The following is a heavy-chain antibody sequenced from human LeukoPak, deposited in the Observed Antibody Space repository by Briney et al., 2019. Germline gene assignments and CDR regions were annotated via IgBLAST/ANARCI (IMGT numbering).Heavy chain of an antibody. CDR1: GFTFSSYW. Sequence: GGSLRLSYAASGFTFSSYWMSWVRQAPGKGLEWVANIKQDGSEKYYVDSVKGRFTISRDNAKNSLYLQMNSLRAEDTAVYYCAREYYDSSGYDGAFDIWGQGTMVTVSS. V-gene: IGHV3-7*01. D-gene: IGHD3-22*01. CDR2: IKQDGSEK. J-gene: IGHJ3*02. CDR3: AREYYDSSGYDGAFDI.